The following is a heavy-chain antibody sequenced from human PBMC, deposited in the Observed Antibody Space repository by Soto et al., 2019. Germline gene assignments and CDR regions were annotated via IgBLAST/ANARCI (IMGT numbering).Heavy chain of an antibody. CDR1: GFTFSDYY. J-gene: IGHJ6*02. CDR2: ISSSGSTI. V-gene: IGHV3-11*01. Sequence: QVQLVESGGGLVKPGGSLRLSCAASGFTFSDYYMSWIRQAAGKGLEWVSYISSSGSTIYYADSVKGRFTISRDNAKNSLYLQMNSLRAEDTAVYYCARGRDCSSTSCPPAPMDVWGQGTTVTVSS. D-gene: IGHD2-2*01. CDR3: ARGRDCSSTSCPPAPMDV.